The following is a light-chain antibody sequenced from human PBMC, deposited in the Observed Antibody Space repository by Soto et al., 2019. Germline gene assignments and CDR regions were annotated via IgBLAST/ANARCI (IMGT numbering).Light chain of an antibody. CDR2: DAS. V-gene: IGKV3D-20*02. CDR1: QSVSSSN. Sequence: EIVLRQSPRTLSLSPGERDTLSCRASQSVSSSNLAWYQQKPGQAPRLLIYDASNRATGIPARFIASGTGTDFTLTISDGQPEDFAVYYCHQRQSWPRTFGQGTKVDIK. J-gene: IGKJ1*01. CDR3: HQRQSWPRT.